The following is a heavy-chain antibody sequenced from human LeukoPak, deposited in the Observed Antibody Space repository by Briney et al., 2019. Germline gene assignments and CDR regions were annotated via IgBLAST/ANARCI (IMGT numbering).Heavy chain of an antibody. Sequence: SETLSLTCTVSGGSISSGDYYWSWIRQPPGKGLEWIGYIYYSGSTYYNPSLKSRVTISVDTSKNQFSLKLSSVTAADTAVYYCARVRGALYRGYFQHWGQGTLATVSS. CDR3: ARVRGALYRGYFQH. CDR1: GGSISSGDYY. V-gene: IGHV4-30-4*01. CDR2: IYYSGST. D-gene: IGHD3-16*01. J-gene: IGHJ1*01.